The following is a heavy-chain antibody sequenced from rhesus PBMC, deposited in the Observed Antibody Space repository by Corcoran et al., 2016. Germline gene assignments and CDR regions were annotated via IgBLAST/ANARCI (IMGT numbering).Heavy chain of an antibody. V-gene: IGHV4-122*02. CDR3: ARDDTVTTNY. CDR2: ISYSGST. J-gene: IGHJ4*01. CDR1: GGSIRSSYYY. D-gene: IGHD4-23*01. Sequence: QVQLQESGPGLVKPSETLSLTCAVSGGSIRSSYYYCRWIRQAPGKGLEWIGYISYSGSTSYNPSLKSRVTISRDTSKNQFSLKLSSVTAADTAVYYCARDDTVTTNYWGQGVLVTVSS.